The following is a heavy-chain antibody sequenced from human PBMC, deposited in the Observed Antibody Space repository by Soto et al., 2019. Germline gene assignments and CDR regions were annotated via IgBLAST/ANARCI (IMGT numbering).Heavy chain of an antibody. D-gene: IGHD6-13*01. CDR1: GGSISSYY. J-gene: IGHJ5*02. Sequence: SETLSLTCTVSGGSISSYYWSWIRQPPGKGLEWIGYIYYSGSTNYNPSLKSRVTISVDTSKNQFSLKLSSVTAADTAVYYCARDGIAAAGQNEDNWFDPWGQGTLVTSPQ. V-gene: IGHV4-59*01. CDR3: ARDGIAAAGQNEDNWFDP. CDR2: IYYSGST.